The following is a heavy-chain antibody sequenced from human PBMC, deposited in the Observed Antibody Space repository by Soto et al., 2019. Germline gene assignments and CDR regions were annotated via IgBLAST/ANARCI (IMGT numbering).Heavy chain of an antibody. CDR1: GFTFSSYA. D-gene: IGHD6-19*01. V-gene: IGHV3-23*01. CDR2: ISGSGGST. J-gene: IGHJ6*02. Sequence: GGSLRLSCAASGFTFSSYAMSWVRQAPGKGLEWVSAISGSGGSTYYADSVKGRFTISRDNSKNTLYLQMNSLRAEDTAVYYCAKDLEEQQWLPARDMDVWGQGTTVTVSS. CDR3: AKDLEEQQWLPARDMDV.